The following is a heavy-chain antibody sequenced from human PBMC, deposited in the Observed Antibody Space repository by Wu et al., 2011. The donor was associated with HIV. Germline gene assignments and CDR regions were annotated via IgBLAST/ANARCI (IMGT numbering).Heavy chain of an antibody. CDR3: ARDPPGYPYFFDY. Sequence: QVHLVQSGGEVKKPGAAVKVSCKAPGNTFINYGISWVRQAPGQGLEWIAWISHNSQTNYAQKFQGRVTMTTDTSTTTVYMEVRSLRSDDTAVYYCARDPPGYPYFFDYWGQGTLVTVSS. J-gene: IGHJ4*02. CDR1: GNTFINYG. CDR2: ISHNSQT. D-gene: IGHD5-12*01. V-gene: IGHV1-18*01.